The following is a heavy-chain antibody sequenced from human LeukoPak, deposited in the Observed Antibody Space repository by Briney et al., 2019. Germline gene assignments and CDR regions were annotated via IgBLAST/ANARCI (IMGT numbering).Heavy chain of an antibody. D-gene: IGHD1-26*01. Sequence: GGSLRLSCAASGFTFSSYSMNWVRLALGKGLEWVSSISTGGGYIYYADSVKGRFTMSRDNAKNSLYLQMDSLRAEDTAVYYCARDLVLSRSVGASEKVDYWGQGTLVTVSS. CDR1: GFTFSSYS. J-gene: IGHJ4*02. V-gene: IGHV3-21*01. CDR3: ARDLVLSRSVGASEKVDY. CDR2: ISTGGGYI.